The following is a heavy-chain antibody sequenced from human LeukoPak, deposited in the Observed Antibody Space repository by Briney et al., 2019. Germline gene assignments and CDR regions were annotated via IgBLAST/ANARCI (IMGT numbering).Heavy chain of an antibody. D-gene: IGHD2-2*01. V-gene: IGHV3-23*01. CDR3: AKGQDFVVVPAAIDY. Sequence: GGSLRLSCVASGFTFSTYGMSWVRQAPGKGLEWVSAISGSGGSTYYADSVKGRFTISRDNSKNTLYLQMNSLRAEDTAVYYCAKGQDFVVVPAAIDYWGQGTLVTVSS. J-gene: IGHJ4*02. CDR1: GFTFSTYG. CDR2: ISGSGGST.